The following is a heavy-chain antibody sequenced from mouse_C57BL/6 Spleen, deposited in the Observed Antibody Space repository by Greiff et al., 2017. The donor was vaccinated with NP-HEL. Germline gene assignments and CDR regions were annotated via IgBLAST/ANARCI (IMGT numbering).Heavy chain of an antibody. J-gene: IGHJ2*01. D-gene: IGHD1-1*01. V-gene: IGHV5-9*01. CDR1: GFTFSSYT. CDR2: ISGGGGNT. CDR3: ARQRGVITTVVAPYYFDY. Sequence: EVKLVESGGGLVKPGGSLKLSCAASGFTFSSYTMSWVRQTPEKRLEWVATISGGGGNTYYPDSVKGRFTISRDNAKNTLYLQMSSLRSEDTALYYCARQRGVITTVVAPYYFDYWGQGTTLTVSS.